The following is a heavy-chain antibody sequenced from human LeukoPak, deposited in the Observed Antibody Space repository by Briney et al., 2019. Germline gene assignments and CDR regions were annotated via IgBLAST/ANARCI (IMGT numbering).Heavy chain of an antibody. V-gene: IGHV1-2*02. CDR1: GYSFTGYY. Sequence: ASVKVSCKASGYSFTGYYMHWVRQAPGQGLEWMGWIIPNSGGTNYAQKFQGRVTMTRDTSISTAYMELSRLRSDDTAVYYCARDPRGRGFYYYDSSGYSHFDYWGQGTLVTVSS. J-gene: IGHJ4*02. CDR2: IIPNSGGT. D-gene: IGHD3-22*01. CDR3: ARDPRGRGFYYYDSSGYSHFDY.